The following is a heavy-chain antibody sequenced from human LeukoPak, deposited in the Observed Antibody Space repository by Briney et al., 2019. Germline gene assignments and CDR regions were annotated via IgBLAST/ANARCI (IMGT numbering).Heavy chain of an antibody. D-gene: IGHD3/OR15-3a*01. Sequence: GESLKISCKGSRYSFTSYWIGWVRQMLGKGLEWMGIIYPGDSDTRYSPSFQGQVTISADKSISTAFLQWSRVKASDTAMYYCARVMDQNDAFDIWGQGTIVTVSS. V-gene: IGHV5-51*01. J-gene: IGHJ3*02. CDR1: RYSFTSYW. CDR2: IYPGDSDT. CDR3: ARVMDQNDAFDI.